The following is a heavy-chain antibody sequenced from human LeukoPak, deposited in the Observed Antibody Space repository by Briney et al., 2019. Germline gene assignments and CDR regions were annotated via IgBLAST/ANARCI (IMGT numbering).Heavy chain of an antibody. D-gene: IGHD2-2*01. CDR2: IKQDGSEK. V-gene: IGHV3-7*03. CDR3: ARDSGKGYCSSTGCPPSDY. J-gene: IGHJ4*02. CDR1: GFTFSSYW. Sequence: PGGSLRLSCAASGFTFSSYWMSWVRQAPGKGLEWVANIKQDGSEKYYVDSVKGRFTISRDNAKNSLYLQMNSLRAEDTAVYYCARDSGKGYCSSTGCPPSDYWGQGSLVTVSS.